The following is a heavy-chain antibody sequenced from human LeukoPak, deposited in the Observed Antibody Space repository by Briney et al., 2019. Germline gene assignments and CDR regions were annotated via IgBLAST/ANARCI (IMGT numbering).Heavy chain of an antibody. CDR3: ARSTPPEAVVPQGWFDP. CDR1: GGSISSGGYY. Sequence: SETLSLTCTVSGGSISSGGYYWSWIRQPPGKGLEWIGYIYHSGSTYYNPSLKSRVTISVDTSKNQFSLKLSSVTAADTAVYYCARSTPPEAVVPQGWFDPWGQGTLVTVSS. D-gene: IGHD2-2*01. J-gene: IGHJ5*02. V-gene: IGHV4-30-2*01. CDR2: IYHSGST.